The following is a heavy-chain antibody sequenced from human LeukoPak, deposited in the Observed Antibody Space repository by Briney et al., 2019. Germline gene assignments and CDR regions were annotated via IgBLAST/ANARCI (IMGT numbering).Heavy chain of an antibody. CDR3: ARGDSSGYYYVFAADAFGI. CDR2: INHSGST. D-gene: IGHD3-22*01. Sequence: PSETLSLTCAVYGGSFSDYYWCWIRQPPGKGLEWIGEINHSGSTNYNPSLKSRVTISVDTSKNQFSLKLSSVTAADTAVYYCARGDSSGYYYVFAADAFGIWGQGTMVTVSS. CDR1: GGSFSDYY. J-gene: IGHJ3*02. V-gene: IGHV4-34*01.